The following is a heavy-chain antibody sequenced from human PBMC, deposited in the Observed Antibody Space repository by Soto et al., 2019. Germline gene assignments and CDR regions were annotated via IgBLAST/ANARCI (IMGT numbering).Heavy chain of an antibody. Sequence: EVQLVESGGGLVQPGGSLRLSCAASGFTFSGYNMNWIRQAPGKGLEWVSCIKSDSSGIWYADSVKGRFTMSRDNAKNSLHLQMNSLIDEDTAVYFCARDSNWSSDYWGQGTRVAVSS. J-gene: IGHJ4*02. CDR3: ARDSNWSSDY. D-gene: IGHD1-1*01. CDR2: IKSDSSGI. V-gene: IGHV3-48*02. CDR1: GFTFSGYN.